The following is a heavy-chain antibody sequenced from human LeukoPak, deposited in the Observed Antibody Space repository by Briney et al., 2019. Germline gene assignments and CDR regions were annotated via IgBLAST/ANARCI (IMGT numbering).Heavy chain of an antibody. D-gene: IGHD3-22*01. CDR1: GGTFSSYA. CDR3: AREMHYYDSSGYYRYYYYGMDV. J-gene: IGHJ6*02. Sequence: SVKVSCKASGGTFSSYAISWVRQAPGQGLEWMGGIIPIFGTANYAQKSQGRVTITADESTSTAYMELSSLRSEDTAVYYCAREMHYYDSSGYYRYYYYGMDVWGQGTTVTVSS. V-gene: IGHV1-69*13. CDR2: IIPIFGTA.